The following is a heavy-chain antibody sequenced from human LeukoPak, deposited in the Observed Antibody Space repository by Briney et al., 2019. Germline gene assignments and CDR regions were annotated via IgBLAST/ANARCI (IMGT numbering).Heavy chain of an antibody. CDR1: GGSISSGDYY. V-gene: IGHV4-30-4*01. J-gene: IGHJ5*02. CDR2: MYYSGST. CDR3: ARPYYYDSRIDP. Sequence: SETLSLTCTVSGGSISSGDYYWSWIRQPPGKGLEWMAYMYYSGSTYYNPSLKSRVTMSADTSKNQLSLKLSSVTAADTAVYYCARPYYYDSRIDPWGQGILVTVSS. D-gene: IGHD3-22*01.